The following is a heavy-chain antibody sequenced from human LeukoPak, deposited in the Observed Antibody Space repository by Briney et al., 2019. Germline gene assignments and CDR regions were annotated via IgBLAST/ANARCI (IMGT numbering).Heavy chain of an antibody. V-gene: IGHV4-61*02. CDR1: GDSISSGNY. CDR2: IYTSGST. Sequence: PSETLSLTCTVSGDSISSGNYWGWIRQPAGKGLEWIGRIYTSGSTNYNPSLKSRVTISVDTSKNQFSLKLSSVTAADTAVYYCARSVYYDFWSGYQNLIDYWGQGTLVTVSS. J-gene: IGHJ4*02. D-gene: IGHD3-3*01. CDR3: ARSVYYDFWSGYQNLIDY.